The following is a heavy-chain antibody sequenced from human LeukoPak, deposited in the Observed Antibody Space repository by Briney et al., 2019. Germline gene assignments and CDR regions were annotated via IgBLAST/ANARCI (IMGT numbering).Heavy chain of an antibody. CDR1: EFTFSSYS. D-gene: IGHD3-3*01. CDR2: ITNSGNSK. CDR3: ARVSPFTISLFDP. V-gene: IGHV3-48*04. Sequence: GGSLRLSCAASEFTFSSYSMNWVRQAPGKGLEWVSYITNSGNSKSYADSVKGRLTISRDNAKNSLYLQMNSLRAEDTAVYYCARVSPFTISLFDPWGQGTLVTVSS. J-gene: IGHJ5*02.